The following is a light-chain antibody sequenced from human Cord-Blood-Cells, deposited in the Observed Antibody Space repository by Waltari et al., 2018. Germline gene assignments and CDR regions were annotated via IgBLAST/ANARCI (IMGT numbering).Light chain of an antibody. CDR1: QSISSW. CDR3: QQYNRYSPT. V-gene: IGKV1-5*01. J-gene: IGKJ1*01. CDR2: DAS. Sequence: DIQMTQSPSTLSASVGDRVTITCRASQSISSWLAWYQQKPGKAPKLLIYDASSLASGVPSRFRVSGSGTEFTLTVSSLQPDDFATDYCQQYNRYSPTFGQGTKVEIK.